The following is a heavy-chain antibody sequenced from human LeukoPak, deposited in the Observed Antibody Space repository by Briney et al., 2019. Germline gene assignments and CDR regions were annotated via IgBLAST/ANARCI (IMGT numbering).Heavy chain of an antibody. CDR3: AKDGDYVVNYYYYMDV. D-gene: IGHD4-17*01. J-gene: IGHJ6*03. CDR1: GFTFSTYG. CDR2: IPYDGSNR. V-gene: IGHV3-30*02. Sequence: PGGSLRLSCAASGFTFSTYGMNWVRQAPGKGLDWVAFIPYDGSNRHYVDSVKGRSTISRGNSKNTLDLQMNSLRAEDTAVYYCAKDGDYVVNYYYYMDVWGKGTTVTVSS.